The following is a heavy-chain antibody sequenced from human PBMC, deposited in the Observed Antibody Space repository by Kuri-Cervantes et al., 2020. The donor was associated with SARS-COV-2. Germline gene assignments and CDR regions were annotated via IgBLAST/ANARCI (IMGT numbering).Heavy chain of an antibody. J-gene: IGHJ4*02. D-gene: IGHD3-3*01. CDR2: ISYDGSNK. V-gene: IGHV3-30*12. CDR3: ARGEFWCGYYYDY. Sequence: GGSLRLSCAASGFTFSSYSMNWVRQAPGKGLEWVAVISYDGSNKYYADSVKGRFTISRDNSKNTLYLQMNSLRAEDTAVYYCARGEFWCGYYYDYWGQGTLVTVSS. CDR1: GFTFSSYS.